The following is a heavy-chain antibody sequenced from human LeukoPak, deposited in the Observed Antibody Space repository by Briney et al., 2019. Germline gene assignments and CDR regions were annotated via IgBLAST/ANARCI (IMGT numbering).Heavy chain of an antibody. Sequence: PSETLSLTCAVSGGSISSSNWWSWVRQPPGNGLEWIGEIYHSGSTNHNPSLKSRLTISVDKSKNQFSLKLNSVNAADTAVYYCASAEGGDLLDYWGQGTLVTVSS. CDR2: IYHSGST. CDR1: GGSISSSNW. J-gene: IGHJ4*02. V-gene: IGHV4-4*02. CDR3: ASAEGGDLLDY. D-gene: IGHD1-26*01.